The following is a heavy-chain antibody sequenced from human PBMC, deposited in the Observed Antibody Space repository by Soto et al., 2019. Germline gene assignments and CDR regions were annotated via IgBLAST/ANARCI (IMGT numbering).Heavy chain of an antibody. D-gene: IGHD4-17*01. V-gene: IGHV2-5*01. CDR2: IYWNDDK. CDR1: GFSLSTSGVG. J-gene: IGHJ5*02. Sequence: DSVPTLVNPTQTLTLTCTFSGFSLSTSGVGVGWIRQPPGKALEWLALIYWNDDKRYSPSLKSRLTINKDTSKNQVVLTMTNMDPVDKATYYCDLSVYDYRPGTFDPSGQATVVTVAS. CDR3: DLSVYDYRPGTFDP.